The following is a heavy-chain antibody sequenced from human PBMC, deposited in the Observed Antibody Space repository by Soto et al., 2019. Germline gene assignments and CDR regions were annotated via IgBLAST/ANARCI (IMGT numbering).Heavy chain of an antibody. Sequence: QVQLVQSGAEVKKPGSSVKVSCKASGGTFSSYTISWVRQAPGQGLEWMGRIIPILGIANYAQKFQGRVTITADKSTSTAYMELSSLRAEDTAVYYCATAGGYYDGMDVWGQGTTVTVSS. D-gene: IGHD3-10*01. J-gene: IGHJ6*02. CDR3: ATAGGYYDGMDV. V-gene: IGHV1-69*02. CDR2: IIPILGIA. CDR1: GGTFSSYT.